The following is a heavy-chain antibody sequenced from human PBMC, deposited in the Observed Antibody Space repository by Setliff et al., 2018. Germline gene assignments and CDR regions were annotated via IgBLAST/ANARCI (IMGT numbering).Heavy chain of an antibody. V-gene: IGHV3-11*04. J-gene: IGHJ3*02. CDR3: ARAGGGHIVVATFDFDI. CDR2: IHGSNGAT. CDR1: GFTFSGHF. D-gene: IGHD2-21*01. Sequence: PGGSLRLSCAASGFTFSGHFMTWIRQAPGKGLEWISYIHGSNGATYYADSVKGRFTVSKDNAKNSLYLEMNSLRAEDTAVYYCARAGGGHIVVATFDFDIWGQGTKVTVSS.